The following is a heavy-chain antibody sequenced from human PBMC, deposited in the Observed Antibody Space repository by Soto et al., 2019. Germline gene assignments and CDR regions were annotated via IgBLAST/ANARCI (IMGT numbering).Heavy chain of an antibody. D-gene: IGHD6-13*01. J-gene: IGHJ4*02. CDR1: GDSVSSNSAA. V-gene: IGHV6-1*01. Sequence: SQTLSLTCAIPGDSVSSNSAAWNWIRQSPSRGLEWLGRTYYRSKWYNDYAVSVKSRITINPDTSKNQFSLQLNSVTPEDTAVYYCASGIIIAAAGTNDYWGRGTLVTVSS. CDR3: ASGIIIAAAGTNDY. CDR2: TYYRSKWYN.